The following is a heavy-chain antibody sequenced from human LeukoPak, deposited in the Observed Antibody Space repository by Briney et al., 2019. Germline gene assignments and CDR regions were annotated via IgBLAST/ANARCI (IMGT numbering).Heavy chain of an antibody. V-gene: IGHV4-30-2*01. Sequence: PSETLSLTCAVSGGSISSGAYSWRWIRQPPGKGLEWIGYIFHDGSTNYNASLKSRVTISVDTSKNQFSLKLTSVTLADTAVYYCAREFWVANAPGSWFDPWGQGIPVTVSS. CDR2: IFHDGST. D-gene: IGHD3-16*01. CDR3: AREFWVANAPGSWFDP. CDR1: GGSISSGAYS. J-gene: IGHJ5*02.